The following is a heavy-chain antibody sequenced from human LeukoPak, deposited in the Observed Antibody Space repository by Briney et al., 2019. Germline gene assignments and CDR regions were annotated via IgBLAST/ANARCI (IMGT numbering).Heavy chain of an antibody. CDR1: GFIFSSYG. CDR3: AKDNRGGWSGYFDL. V-gene: IGHV3-33*06. CDR2: IWHDGSAE. Sequence: GRSLRLSCAASGFIFSSYGMYWVRQAPGKGLEWVAVIWHDGSAEFYADSVTGRFSISRDDSKNTVYLQMNSLRAEDTALYYCAKDNRGGWSGYFDLWGQGTLVTVSS. D-gene: IGHD3-9*01. J-gene: IGHJ4*02.